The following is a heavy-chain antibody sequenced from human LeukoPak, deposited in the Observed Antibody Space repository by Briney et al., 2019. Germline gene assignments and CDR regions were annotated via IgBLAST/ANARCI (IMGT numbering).Heavy chain of an antibody. D-gene: IGHD3-16*01. CDR2: IASTGET. CDR3: VRGGEIGLDY. V-gene: IGHV3-13*01. CDR1: GYTFSTSD. J-gene: IGHJ4*02. Sequence: TGGSLRLSCAASGYTFSTSDMHWVRQASGRGLEWVSSIASTGETYYAGSVKGRFTISGENAKNSLYLQMKSLRAGDTAVYYCVRGGEIGLDYWGQGTLVTVSS.